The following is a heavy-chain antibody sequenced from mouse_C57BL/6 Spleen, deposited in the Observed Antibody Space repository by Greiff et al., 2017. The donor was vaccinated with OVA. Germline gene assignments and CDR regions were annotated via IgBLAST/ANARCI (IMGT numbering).Heavy chain of an antibody. Sequence: VQLQQSGAELARPGASVKMSCKASGYTFTSCTMHWVKQRPGQGLEWIGYINPSSGYTKYNQKFKDKATLTADKSSSTAYMQLSSLTSEDSAVYYCASPSGYYYGSTLLRAMDYWGQGTSVTVSS. CDR1: GYTFTSCT. V-gene: IGHV1-4*01. CDR2: INPSSGYT. CDR3: ASPSGYYYGSTLLRAMDY. D-gene: IGHD1-1*01. J-gene: IGHJ4*01.